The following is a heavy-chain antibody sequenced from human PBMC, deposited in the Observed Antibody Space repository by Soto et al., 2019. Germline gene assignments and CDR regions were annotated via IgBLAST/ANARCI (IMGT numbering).Heavy chain of an antibody. CDR1: GFSFSNYA. V-gene: IGHV3-23*01. CDR2: VTGNADRT. Sequence: EVQLLESGGGLVQPGGSLRLSCAASGFSFSNYAMTWVRQPPGKGLEWVSGVTGNADRTYYADSVKGRFTIFRDNSKNTLYLQMKSLIAEDMASYYCARDCSSSSCSVWKYWGQGVLVTVSS. D-gene: IGHD2-2*01. CDR3: ARDCSSSSCSVWKY. J-gene: IGHJ4*02.